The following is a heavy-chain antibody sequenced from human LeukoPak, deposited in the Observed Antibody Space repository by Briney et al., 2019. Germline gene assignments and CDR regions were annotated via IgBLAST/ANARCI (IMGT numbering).Heavy chain of an antibody. D-gene: IGHD6-19*01. CDR2: IKEDGSEK. CDR1: GFTFNIYW. Sequence: GGYLRLSCVASGFTFNIYWMSWVRQAPGKGLEWVANIKEDGSEKDYVDSVKGRFTISRDNVKNSLYLQMNSLRAEDTAVYYCARDRAVAGLFDPWGQGTLVTVSS. CDR3: ARDRAVAGLFDP. J-gene: IGHJ5*02. V-gene: IGHV3-7*01.